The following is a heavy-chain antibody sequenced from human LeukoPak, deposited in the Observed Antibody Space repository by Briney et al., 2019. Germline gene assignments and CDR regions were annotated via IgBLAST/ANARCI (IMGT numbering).Heavy chain of an antibody. D-gene: IGHD3-3*01. CDR2: IWYDGSNK. CDR3: VRSLRFLESFDH. CDR1: GFTFSSYG. J-gene: IGHJ4*02. V-gene: IGHV3-33*01. Sequence: GGSLRLSCAASGFTFSSYGMHWVRQAPGKGLEWVAVIWYDGSNKYYVDSVKGRFTISRDNSTNTLYLQMNSLRAEDTAVYYCVRSLRFLESFDHWGQGTLVTVSS.